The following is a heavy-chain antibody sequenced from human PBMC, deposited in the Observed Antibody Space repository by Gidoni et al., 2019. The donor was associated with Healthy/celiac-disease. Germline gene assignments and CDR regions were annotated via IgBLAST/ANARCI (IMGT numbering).Heavy chain of an antibody. CDR1: GGPISSSYYY. Sequence: QLQLQESGPGLVKPSETLSLTCTVSGGPISSSYYYWGWIRQPPGKGLEWIGSIYYSGSTYYNPSLKSQITISVDMSKNQFSLKLSSVTAADTAVYYCARHECSGGNCNRYNVNGFDPWGQGTLVTVSS. V-gene: IGHV4-39*01. CDR3: ARHECSGGNCNRYNVNGFDP. D-gene: IGHD2-15*01. CDR2: IYYSGST. J-gene: IGHJ5*02.